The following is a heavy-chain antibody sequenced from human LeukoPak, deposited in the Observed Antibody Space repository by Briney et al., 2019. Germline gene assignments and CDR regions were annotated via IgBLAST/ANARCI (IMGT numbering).Heavy chain of an antibody. Sequence: GGALRLSCAASGFTFSSYWMHWVRQAPGKGLGWVSRINSDGGSTSYADSGKGRFTISRDNAKNTLYLQMNSLRAEDTAVYYCARQPENYDFWSGYPYYYYYGMDVWGQGTTVTVSS. CDR1: GFTFSSYW. D-gene: IGHD3-3*01. J-gene: IGHJ6*02. CDR3: ARQPENYDFWSGYPYYYYYGMDV. CDR2: INSDGGST. V-gene: IGHV3-74*01.